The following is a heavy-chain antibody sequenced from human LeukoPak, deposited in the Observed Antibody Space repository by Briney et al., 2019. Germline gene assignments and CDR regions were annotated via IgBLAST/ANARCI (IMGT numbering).Heavy chain of an antibody. Sequence: ASVKVSCKASGYMFIDYYIHWVRRAPGQGLEWMGWMNSNNGDTNYAQKFQGRVTMTRDTSISTAYMELSSLRSDDTAVYYCATPLKGVGGRDYWGQGTLVTVSS. CDR1: GYMFIDYY. CDR2: MNSNNGDT. CDR3: ATPLKGVGGRDY. J-gene: IGHJ4*02. D-gene: IGHD1-26*01. V-gene: IGHV1-2*02.